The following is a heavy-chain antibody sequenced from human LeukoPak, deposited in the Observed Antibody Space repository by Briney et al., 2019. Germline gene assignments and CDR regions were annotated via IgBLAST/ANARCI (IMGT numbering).Heavy chain of an antibody. CDR2: MSYDGSNK. D-gene: IGHD3-22*01. CDR3: AGAGITMIVDPHFDY. CDR1: GFTFSSYA. J-gene: IGHJ4*02. Sequence: PGGSLRLSCAASGFTFSSYAMHWVRQAPGKGLEWVAVMSYDGSNKYYVDSVKGRFTISRDNSKNTLYLQMNSLRAEDTAVYYCAGAGITMIVDPHFDYWGQGTLVTVSS. V-gene: IGHV3-30-3*01.